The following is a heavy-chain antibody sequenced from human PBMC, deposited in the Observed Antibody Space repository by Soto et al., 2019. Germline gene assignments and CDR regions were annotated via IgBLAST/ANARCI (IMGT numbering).Heavy chain of an antibody. V-gene: IGHV3-30-3*01. Sequence: QVQLVESGGGVVQPGRSLRLSCAASGFTFSSYAMHWVRQAPGKGLEWVAVISYDGSNKYYADSVKGRFTISRDNSKNTLYLQMNSLRAEDTAVYYCARVFGRGGEATFDYWGQGTLVTVSS. D-gene: IGHD3-10*01. J-gene: IGHJ4*02. CDR1: GFTFSSYA. CDR2: ISYDGSNK. CDR3: ARVFGRGGEATFDY.